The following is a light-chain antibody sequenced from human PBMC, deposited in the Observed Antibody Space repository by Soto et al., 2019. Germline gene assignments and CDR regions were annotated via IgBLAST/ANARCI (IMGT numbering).Light chain of an antibody. Sequence: EIVMTQSPATLSVSPGERATLFCRASQSVSSSFAWYQQKPGQAPRLLIYGASSRATGVPARFSGLGSGTEFTLTISSLQSEDSAIYYCQQYYNWPAGTFDHGTRLAIK. J-gene: IGKJ5*01. CDR1: QSVSSS. V-gene: IGKV3-15*01. CDR2: GAS. CDR3: QQYYNWPAGT.